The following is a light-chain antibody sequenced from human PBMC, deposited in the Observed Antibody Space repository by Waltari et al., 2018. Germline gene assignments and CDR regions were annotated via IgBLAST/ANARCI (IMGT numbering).Light chain of an antibody. J-gene: IGLJ2*01. V-gene: IGLV1-40*01. CDR2: GNS. CDR3: QSYDSSLSDVV. CDR1: SPNIGAGYE. Sequence: QSVLTQPPSVSGAPGQRVTISCTGSSPNIGAGYEVHWYQPLPGTAPKPLIYGNSNRPSGVPYRFSGSKSGTSASLAITVLQAEDEADYYCQSYDSSLSDVVFGGGTKLTVL.